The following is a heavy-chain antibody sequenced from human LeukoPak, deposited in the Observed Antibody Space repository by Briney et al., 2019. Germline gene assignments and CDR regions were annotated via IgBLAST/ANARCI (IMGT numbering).Heavy chain of an antibody. CDR1: GGSISSSSYY. CDR2: IYYSGST. Sequence: PSETLSLTCTVSGGSISSSSYYWGWLRQPPGKGLEWIGSIYYSGSTYYNPSLKSRVTISVDTSKNQFSLKLSSVTAADTAVYYCARLNWNDFYWGQGTLVTVSS. CDR3: ARLNWNDFY. J-gene: IGHJ4*02. D-gene: IGHD1-1*01. V-gene: IGHV4-39*01.